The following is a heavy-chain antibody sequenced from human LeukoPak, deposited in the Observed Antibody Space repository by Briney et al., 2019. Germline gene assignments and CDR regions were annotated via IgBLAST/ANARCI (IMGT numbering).Heavy chain of an antibody. D-gene: IGHD3-22*01. CDR2: ISWNSGSI. J-gene: IGHJ3*02. V-gene: IGHV3-9*01. CDR1: RFTFDDYA. CDR3: AKDQADYYDSSGPKGAFDI. Sequence: PGRSLRLSCAASRFTFDDYAMHWVRQDPGKGLEWVSGISWNSGSIGYADSVKGRFTISRDNAKNSLYLQMNSLRAEDTALYYCAKDQADYYDSSGPKGAFDIWGQGTMVSVSS.